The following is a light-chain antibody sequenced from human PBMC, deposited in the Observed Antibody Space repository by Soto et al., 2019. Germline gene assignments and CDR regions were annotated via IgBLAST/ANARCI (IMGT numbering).Light chain of an antibody. CDR3: QQYGRSPYT. Sequence: IVLTQSPGTLSLSPGEGATLSCRASQSVSNNYLAWYQQKPGQAPRLLIYGASSRPAGIPDKFSGSASGTDFTLTINRLEPEDFAVYYCQQYGRSPYTFAQGTKLEI. CDR2: GAS. J-gene: IGKJ2*01. CDR1: QSVSNNY. V-gene: IGKV3-20*01.